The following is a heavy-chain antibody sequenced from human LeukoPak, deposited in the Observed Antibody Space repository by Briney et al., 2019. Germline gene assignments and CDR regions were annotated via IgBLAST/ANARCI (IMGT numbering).Heavy chain of an antibody. CDR2: ISPSGITT. Sequence: GGSLRLSCAASGFTFSDYYMTWIRQAPGKGLEWISYISPSGITTFYTDSVKGRFTISRDNTKNFLSLQINSLRVEDTAVYYCARAYTGSFSGTLEYWGRGTLVTVSS. V-gene: IGHV3-11*04. CDR1: GFTFSDYY. J-gene: IGHJ4*02. CDR3: ARAYTGSFSGTLEY. D-gene: IGHD1-26*01.